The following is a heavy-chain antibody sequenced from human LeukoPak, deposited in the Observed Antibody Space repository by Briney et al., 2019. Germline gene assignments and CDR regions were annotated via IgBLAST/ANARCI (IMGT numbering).Heavy chain of an antibody. CDR3: ARVSGVFGRRGYSYGNIGYYFDY. Sequence: SETLSLTCTVSGGSISSYNWSWIRQPAGKGLEWIGRIYTSGSTNYNPSLKSRVTMSVDTSKNQFSLKLSSVAAADTAVYYCARVSGVFGRRGYSYGNIGYYFDYWGQGTLVTVSS. V-gene: IGHV4-4*07. D-gene: IGHD5-18*01. J-gene: IGHJ4*02. CDR2: IYTSGST. CDR1: GGSISSYN.